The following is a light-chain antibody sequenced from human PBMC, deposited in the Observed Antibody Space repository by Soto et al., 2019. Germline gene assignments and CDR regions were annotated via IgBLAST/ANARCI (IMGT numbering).Light chain of an antibody. Sequence: ILLTPSPSAISASLADRFTMSPWASQGISNYLAWFQQKPGKVPKRLIYAASSLQSGVPSRFSGSGSGTEFTLTISSLQPEDFATYYCLQHNSYPLTFGGGTKVDIK. J-gene: IGKJ4*01. CDR3: LQHNSYPLT. CDR1: QGISNY. CDR2: AAS. V-gene: IGKV1-17*03.